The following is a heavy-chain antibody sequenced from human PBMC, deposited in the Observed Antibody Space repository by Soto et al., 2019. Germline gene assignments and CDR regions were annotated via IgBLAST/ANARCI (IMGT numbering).Heavy chain of an antibody. CDR2: MNPNSGNT. CDR3: ARASSGGLTYYYGMDV. Sequence: QVQLVQSGAGVKKPGASVKVSCKASGYTFTSYDINWVRQATGQGLEWMGWMNPNSGNTGYAQKFQGRVTMTRNTSISTAYMELSSLRSEDTAVYYCARASSGGLTYYYGMDVWGQGTTVTVSS. V-gene: IGHV1-8*01. D-gene: IGHD2-8*02. J-gene: IGHJ6*02. CDR1: GYTFTSYD.